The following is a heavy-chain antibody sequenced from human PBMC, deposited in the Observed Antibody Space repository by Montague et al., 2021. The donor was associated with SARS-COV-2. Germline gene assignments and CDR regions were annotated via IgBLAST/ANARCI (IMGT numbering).Heavy chain of an antibody. D-gene: IGHD2-2*01. J-gene: IGHJ4*02. CDR1: GGSISSSSYY. V-gene: IGHV4-39*01. CDR2: IYYSGST. CDR3: ARLHCSSTSCYYLFFAETSHFDY. Sequence: SETLSLTCTVSGGSISSSSYYWGWIHQPPGKGLEWIGSIYYSGSTYYNPSLKSRVTISVDTSKNQFSLKLSSVTAADTAVYYCARLHCSSTSCYYLFFAETSHFDYWGQGTLVTVSS.